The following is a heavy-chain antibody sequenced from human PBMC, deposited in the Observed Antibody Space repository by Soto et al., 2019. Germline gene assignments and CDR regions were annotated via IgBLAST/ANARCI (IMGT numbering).Heavy chain of an antibody. CDR3: ARHVGVPVTRGFDY. CDR2: IDRSGTT. Sequence: QVQLQESGPGLVKPLGTLSLACAVFGASISDDNWWSWVRQPPGKGLEWIGEIDRSGTTNYNSSLESLVTISMDKSRNQISLKLSSVAAADSAIYYCARHVGVPVTRGFDYWGQGTLFTVSS. D-gene: IGHD1-1*01. V-gene: IGHV4-4*02. J-gene: IGHJ4*02. CDR1: GASISDDNW.